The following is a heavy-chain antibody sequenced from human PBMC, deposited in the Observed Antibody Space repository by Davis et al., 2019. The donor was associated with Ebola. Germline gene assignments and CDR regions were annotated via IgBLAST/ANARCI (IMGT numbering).Heavy chain of an antibody. Sequence: SETLSLTCAVYGGSFSGYYWSWIRQPPGKGLEWIGEINHSGSTNYNPSLKSRVTISVDTSKNQFSLKLSSVTAADTAVYYCARYTLYTYNWFDPWGRGTLVTVSS. V-gene: IGHV4-34*01. J-gene: IGHJ5*02. CDR2: INHSGST. CDR1: GGSFSGYY. D-gene: IGHD2-2*02. CDR3: ARYTLYTYNWFDP.